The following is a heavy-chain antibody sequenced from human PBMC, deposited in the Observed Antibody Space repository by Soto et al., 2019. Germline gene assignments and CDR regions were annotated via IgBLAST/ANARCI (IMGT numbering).Heavy chain of an antibody. CDR3: ARDGRAAAGAYYYYGMDV. CDR1: GGTFSSYA. Sequence: QVQLVQSGAEVKKPGSSVKVSCKASGGTFSSYAISWVRQAPGQGLEWMGGIIPIFGTANYAQKFQGRVMITADESTSTAYMELSSLRSEDTAVYYCARDGRAAAGAYYYYGMDVWGQGTTVTVSS. D-gene: IGHD6-13*01. V-gene: IGHV1-69*12. J-gene: IGHJ6*02. CDR2: IIPIFGTA.